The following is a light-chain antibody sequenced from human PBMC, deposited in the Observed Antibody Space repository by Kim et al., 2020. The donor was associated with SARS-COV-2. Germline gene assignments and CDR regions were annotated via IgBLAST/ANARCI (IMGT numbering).Light chain of an antibody. J-gene: IGKJ4*01. V-gene: IGKV1-13*02. CDR2: DVS. Sequence: ASVGDRVTISCRARQGVSSALAWYQQMPGKAPKLLMYDVSYLGSGVPSRFSGSGSETDFTLTISSLQPEDFATYYCQQFKSFPLTFGGGTKVDIK. CDR1: QGVSSA. CDR3: QQFKSFPLT.